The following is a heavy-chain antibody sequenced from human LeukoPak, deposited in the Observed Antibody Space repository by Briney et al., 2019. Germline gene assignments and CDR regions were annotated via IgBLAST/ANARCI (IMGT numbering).Heavy chain of an antibody. CDR3: ARDRYSYGYGWFDP. D-gene: IGHD5-18*01. J-gene: IGHJ5*02. V-gene: IGHV1-18*01. CDR1: GDTFTSYG. Sequence: ASVKVSCKASGDTFTSYGISWVRQAPGQGLEWMGWISAYNGNTNYAQKLQGRVTMTTDTSTSTAYMELRSLRSDDTAVYYCARDRYSYGYGWFDPWGQGTLVTVSS. CDR2: ISAYNGNT.